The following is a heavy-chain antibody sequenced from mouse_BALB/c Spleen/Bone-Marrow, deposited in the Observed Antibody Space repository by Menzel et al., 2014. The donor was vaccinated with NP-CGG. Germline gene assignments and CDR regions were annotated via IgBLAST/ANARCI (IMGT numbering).Heavy chain of an antibody. J-gene: IGHJ3*01. CDR2: IWGVGST. Sequence: VMLVDSRSGLVAPSQNLSFTCTVSGFSLNSYGVSWVRQPPGKGLEWPGVIWGVGSTNFNSALKSRLSISKDNSKSQLFLKLNSLQTDDTATYYCANPVLSGRLAYWGQGTLVPVSA. CDR1: GFSLNSYG. CDR3: ANPVLSGRLAY. V-gene: IGHV2-3*01.